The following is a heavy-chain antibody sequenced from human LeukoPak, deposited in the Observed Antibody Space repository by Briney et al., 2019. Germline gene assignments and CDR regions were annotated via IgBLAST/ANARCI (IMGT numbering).Heavy chain of an antibody. Sequence: GGSLRLSCAASGFTFSTYWMTWVRQAPGKGLEWVANIKEDGSREYYVDSVKGRFTISRDNTKNSLYLQMDSLTAEDTAVYYCARDSPGYGAYVSWGQGTLVSVSS. V-gene: IGHV3-7*01. CDR3: ARDSPGYGAYVS. CDR1: GFTFSTYW. CDR2: IKEDGSRE. D-gene: IGHD5-12*01. J-gene: IGHJ1*01.